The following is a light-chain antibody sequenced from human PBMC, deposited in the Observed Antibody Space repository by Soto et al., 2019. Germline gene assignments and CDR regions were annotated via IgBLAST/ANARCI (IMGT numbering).Light chain of an antibody. J-gene: IGKJ4*01. V-gene: IGKV4-1*01. CDR1: QSVLYSSNNKNY. Sequence: DIVMTQSPDSLAVSLGERATINCKSSQSVLYSSNNKNYLAWYQQKPGQPPKLLIYWASTRASGVPDRFSGRGSGTDFTPTISSLQAEDGAVYYCQQYYSTPLTSGGRTKVEIK. CDR2: WAS. CDR3: QQYYSTPLT.